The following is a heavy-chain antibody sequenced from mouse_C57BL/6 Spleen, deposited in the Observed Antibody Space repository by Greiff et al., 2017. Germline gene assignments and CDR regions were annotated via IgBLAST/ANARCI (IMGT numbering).Heavy chain of an antibody. Sequence: EVQLQESGPGLVKPSQSLSLTCSVTGYSITSGYYWNWIRQFPGNKLEWMGYISYDGSNNYNPSLKNRISITRDTSKNQFFLKLNSVTTEDTATYYCARGGDTGTGFAYWGQGTLVTVSA. CDR3: ARGGDTGTGFAY. J-gene: IGHJ3*01. CDR2: ISYDGSN. D-gene: IGHD4-1*01. V-gene: IGHV3-6*01. CDR1: GYSITSGYY.